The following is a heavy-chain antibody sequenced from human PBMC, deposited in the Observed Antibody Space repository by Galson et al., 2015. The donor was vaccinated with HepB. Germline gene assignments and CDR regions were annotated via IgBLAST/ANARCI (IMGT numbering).Heavy chain of an antibody. CDR2: IWYDGSNK. CDR1: GFTFSSYG. Sequence: SLRLSCAASGFTFSSYGMHWVRQAPGKGLEWVAVIWYDGSNKYYADSVKGRFTISRDNSKNTLYLQMNSLRAEDTAVYYCARDLNPSSWSTPYYYYYGMDVWGQGTTVTVSS. CDR3: ARDLNPSSWSTPYYYYYGMDV. J-gene: IGHJ6*02. D-gene: IGHD6-13*01. V-gene: IGHV3-33*01.